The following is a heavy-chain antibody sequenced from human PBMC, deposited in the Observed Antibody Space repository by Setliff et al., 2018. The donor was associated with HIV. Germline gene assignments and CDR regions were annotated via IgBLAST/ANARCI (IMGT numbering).Heavy chain of an antibody. CDR3: ARGLSFYDPGGFDY. V-gene: IGHV4-39*01. CDR1: GGSISSSGYY. D-gene: IGHD3-22*01. J-gene: IGHJ4*02. CDR2: IYYSGST. Sequence: PSETLSLTCTVSGGSISSSGYYWGWIRQPPGRGLEWIGSIYYSGSTYYNPSLKSRVTISVDTSKNQFSLKLSSVTAADTAVYYCARGLSFYDPGGFDYWGQGTLVTVSS.